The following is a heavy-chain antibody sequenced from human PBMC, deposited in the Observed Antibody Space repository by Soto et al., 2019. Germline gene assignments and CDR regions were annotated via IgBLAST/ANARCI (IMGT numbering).Heavy chain of an antibody. V-gene: IGHV3-21*01. D-gene: IGHD6-6*01. J-gene: IGHJ5*02. CDR3: ARAGSIAARQSMFDP. CDR2: ISSSSSYI. Sequence: GGSLRLSCAASGFTFSSYSMNWVRQAPGKGLEWVSSISSSSSYIYYADSVKGRFTISRDNAKNSLYLQMNSLRAEDTAVYYCARAGSIAARQSMFDPWGQGTLVTVSS. CDR1: GFTFSSYS.